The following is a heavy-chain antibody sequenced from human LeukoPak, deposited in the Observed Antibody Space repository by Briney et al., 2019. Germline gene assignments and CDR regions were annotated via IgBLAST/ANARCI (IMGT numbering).Heavy chain of an antibody. V-gene: IGHV3-7*05. Sequence: GGPLRLSCAASGFTFSNYWMIWVRQAPGKGLEWVGNIKQDGSEKRYADSLRGRFTISRDNAQTSLYLQMNSLRADDTAVYYCARASNPWLQLTWGQGTLVTVSS. CDR2: IKQDGSEK. CDR1: GFTFSNYW. CDR3: ARASNPWLQLT. J-gene: IGHJ5*02. D-gene: IGHD1-1*01.